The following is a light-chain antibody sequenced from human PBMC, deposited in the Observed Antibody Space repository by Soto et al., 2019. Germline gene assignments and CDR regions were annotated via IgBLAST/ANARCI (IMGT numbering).Light chain of an antibody. CDR2: DVT. V-gene: IGLV2-14*03. Sequence: QSALTQPASVSGSPGQSITISCTGTSSDVGGYNYVSWYQHHPGKAPKLLIYDVTNRXSXXXSRFSGSKSGNTASLTISGLQAEDEADYYCTSYTTSSPYLVFGGGTKLTVL. CDR3: TSYTTSSPYLV. J-gene: IGLJ3*02. CDR1: SSDVGGYNY.